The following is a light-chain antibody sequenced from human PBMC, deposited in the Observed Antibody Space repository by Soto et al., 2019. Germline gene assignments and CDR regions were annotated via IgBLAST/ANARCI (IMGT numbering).Light chain of an antibody. J-gene: IGLJ2*01. CDR3: SSYTSRSTLV. CDR1: NNDVGGYDY. V-gene: IGLV2-14*01. Sequence: QSVLTQPASVSGSPGQSITISCTRTNNDVGGYDYVSWFQQHPGKAPKLMIYEVTYRPSGVSNRFSGSKSGNTASLTISGLQAEDEADYYCSSYTSRSTLVFGGGTKLTVL. CDR2: EVT.